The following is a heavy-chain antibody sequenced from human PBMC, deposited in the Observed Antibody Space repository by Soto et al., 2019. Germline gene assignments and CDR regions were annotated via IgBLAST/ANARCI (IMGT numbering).Heavy chain of an antibody. V-gene: IGHV1-46*01. D-gene: IGHD5-18*01. CDR1: GYTFTSYY. CDR2: INPSGGST. Sequence: GASVKVSCKASGYTFTSYYMHWLRQCPGQGLEWMGIINPSGGSTSYAQKFQGRVTMTRDTSTSTVYMELSSLRSEDTAVYYCARDLIDTAMATRVYYYYGMDVWGQGTTVTVSS. CDR3: ARDLIDTAMATRVYYYYGMDV. J-gene: IGHJ6*02.